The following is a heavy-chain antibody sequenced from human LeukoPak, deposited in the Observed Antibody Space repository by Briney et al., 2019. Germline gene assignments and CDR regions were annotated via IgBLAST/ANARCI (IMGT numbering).Heavy chain of an antibody. J-gene: IGHJ4*02. D-gene: IGHD3-10*01. CDR1: GFTFDDYA. CDR3: AKARYYHGSGSYYNGPDFDY. V-gene: IGHV3-43*02. CDR2: ISGDGGST. Sequence: GGSLRLSCAASGFTFDDYAMHWVRQAPGKGLEWVSLISGDGGSTYYADSVKGRFTISRDNSKNSLYLQMNSLRTEDTALYYCAKARYYHGSGSYYNGPDFDYWGQGTLVTVSS.